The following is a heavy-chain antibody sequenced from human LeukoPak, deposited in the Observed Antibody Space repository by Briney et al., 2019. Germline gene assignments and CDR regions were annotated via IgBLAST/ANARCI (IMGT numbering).Heavy chain of an antibody. D-gene: IGHD2-2*01. J-gene: IGHJ5*02. CDR1: GGSISSCY. Sequence: PSETLSLTCTVSGGSISSCYWSWIRQPPGKGLEWIGYIYYSGSTNYNPSLKSRVTISVDTSKNQFSLKLSSVTAADTAVYYCARNLVPAAIPWFDPWGQGTLVTVSS. CDR2: IYYSGST. CDR3: ARNLVPAAIPWFDP. V-gene: IGHV4-59*01.